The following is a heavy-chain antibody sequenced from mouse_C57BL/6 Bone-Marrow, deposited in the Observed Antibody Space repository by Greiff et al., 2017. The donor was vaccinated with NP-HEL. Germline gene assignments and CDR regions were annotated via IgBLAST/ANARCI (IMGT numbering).Heavy chain of an antibody. CDR2: INPGSGGT. Sequence: QVQLQQSGAELVRPGTSVKVSCKASGYAFTNYLIEWVKQRPGQGLEWIGVINPGSGGTNYNEKFKGKATLTADKSSSTAYMQLSSLTSEDSAVYFCARAYYGNYEYFDVLGTGTTVTVSS. V-gene: IGHV1-54*01. CDR3: ARAYYGNYEYFDV. J-gene: IGHJ1*03. D-gene: IGHD2-10*01. CDR1: GYAFTNYL.